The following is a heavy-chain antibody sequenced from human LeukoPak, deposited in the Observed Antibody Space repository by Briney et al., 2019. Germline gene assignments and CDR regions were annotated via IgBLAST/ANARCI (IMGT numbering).Heavy chain of an antibody. J-gene: IGHJ1*01. CDR3: AKGGATVVIGTFQH. Sequence: PGGSLRLSCAASGFIFSSYGMTWVRQAPGKGPEWVASISSSGTSTYYADSVRGRFTISRYTSTNTLDLQMNNRRAEDTALYYCAKGGATVVIGTFQHWGQGTLVTVSS. D-gene: IGHD4-23*01. CDR1: GFIFSSYG. V-gene: IGHV3-23*01. CDR2: ISSSGTST.